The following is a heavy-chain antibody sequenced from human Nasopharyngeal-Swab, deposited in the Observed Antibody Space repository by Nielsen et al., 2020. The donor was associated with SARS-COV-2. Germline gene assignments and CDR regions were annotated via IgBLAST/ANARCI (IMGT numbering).Heavy chain of an antibody. Sequence: ASVKVSCKASGYTFTSYYLHWVRQAPGQGLDYMGIINPSGGSTSYAQKFQGRVTMTRDTSTSTVYMELSSLRSEDTAVHYCSRTYYYDSSGRNAFDIWGQGTMVTVSS. V-gene: IGHV1-46*01. D-gene: IGHD3-22*01. CDR3: SRTYYYDSSGRNAFDI. J-gene: IGHJ3*02. CDR1: GYTFTSYY. CDR2: INPSGGST.